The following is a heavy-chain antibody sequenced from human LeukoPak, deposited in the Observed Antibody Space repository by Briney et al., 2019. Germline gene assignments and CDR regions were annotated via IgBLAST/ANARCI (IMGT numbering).Heavy chain of an antibody. Sequence: GVSLRLSCAASRFTLSSYAMSWVRQAPGEGREWVSAISGSGGSTYYADSVKGRFTISRDNSKNTLYLEMSSLRAEDRVMYSCATLRGDFDYWGQGALVTVSS. CDR2: ISGSGGST. D-gene: IGHD3-10*01. CDR1: RFTLSSYA. CDR3: ATLRGDFDY. V-gene: IGHV3-23*01. J-gene: IGHJ4*02.